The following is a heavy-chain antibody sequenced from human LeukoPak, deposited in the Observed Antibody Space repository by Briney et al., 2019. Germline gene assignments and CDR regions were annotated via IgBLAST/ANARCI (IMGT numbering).Heavy chain of an antibody. CDR2: IKTDGSIT. CDR1: GFSFSVYW. D-gene: IGHD2-15*01. CDR3: AKGGFRCSGGSCYQPLPDYYYYYMDV. J-gene: IGHJ6*03. V-gene: IGHV3-74*01. Sequence: PGRSLRLSCAASGFSFSVYWMHWVRQAPGKGPVWVSRIKTDGSITDYADSVKGRFTISRDNSKNTLYLQMNSLRAEDTAVYYCAKGGFRCSGGSCYQPLPDYYYYYMDVWGKGTTVTISS.